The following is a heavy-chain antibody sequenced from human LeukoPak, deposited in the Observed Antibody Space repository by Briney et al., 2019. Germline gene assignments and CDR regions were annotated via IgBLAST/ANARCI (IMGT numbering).Heavy chain of an antibody. CDR3: ARARYSTRWQSDFDY. Sequence: GASVTVSCKASGYTFTGYYMHWVRQAPGQGLEWMGWINPNSDDTNYAQKFQGRVTMTRDTSISTAYMELSSLRSDDTAVYYCARARYSTRWQSDFDYWGQGTLVTVSS. J-gene: IGHJ4*02. D-gene: IGHD2-2*01. CDR1: GYTFTGYY. CDR2: INPNSDDT. V-gene: IGHV1-2*02.